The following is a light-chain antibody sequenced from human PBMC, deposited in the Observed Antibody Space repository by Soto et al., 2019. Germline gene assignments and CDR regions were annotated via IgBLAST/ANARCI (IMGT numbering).Light chain of an antibody. CDR3: QQRSNWPPFT. CDR1: QSVSSY. CDR2: DAS. Sequence: ETVLTQSPATLSLSPGEGATLSCRASQSVSSYLAWYQQKPGQAPRLLIYDASNRATGIPARFSGSGSGTDFTLTISSLEPEDFAVYYCQQRSNWPPFTLGQGTRLEI. V-gene: IGKV3-11*01. J-gene: IGKJ5*01.